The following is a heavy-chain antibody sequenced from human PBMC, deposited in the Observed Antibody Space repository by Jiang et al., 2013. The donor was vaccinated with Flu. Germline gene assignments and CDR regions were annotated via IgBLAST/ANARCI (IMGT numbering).Heavy chain of an antibody. Sequence: GLVKPSQTLSLTCTVSGGSISSGGYYWSWIRQPAGKGLEWIGRIYTSGSTDYNPSLKSRVTISVDTSKNLFSLKLSSVTAADTAVYYCARAATALRFDDWFDPWGQGTLVTVSS. D-gene: IGHD5-12*01. CDR1: GGSISSGGYY. J-gene: IGHJ5*02. CDR3: ARAATALRFDDWFDP. CDR2: IYTSGST. V-gene: IGHV4-61*02.